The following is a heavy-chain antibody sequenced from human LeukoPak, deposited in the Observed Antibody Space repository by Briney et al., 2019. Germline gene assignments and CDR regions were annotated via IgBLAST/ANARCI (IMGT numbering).Heavy chain of an antibody. J-gene: IGHJ4*02. CDR2: ITSDGSST. Sequence: TGGSLRLSCAASGFTFSSYWMHWVRQAPGKGLVWVSRITSDGSSTCYADSVKGRFTISRDNSKNTLSLQMISLRAEDTAVYYCARGRLAVAGWIDYWGQGTLVTVSS. D-gene: IGHD6-19*01. V-gene: IGHV3-74*01. CDR1: GFTFSSYW. CDR3: ARGRLAVAGWIDY.